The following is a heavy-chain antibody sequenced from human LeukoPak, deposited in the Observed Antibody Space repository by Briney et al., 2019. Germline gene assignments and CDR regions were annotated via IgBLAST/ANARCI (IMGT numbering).Heavy chain of an antibody. CDR2: IYYSGST. Sequence: SETLSLTCTVSGGSISSYYWSWIRQPPGKGLEWIGYIYYSGSTNYNPSLKSRVTISVDTSKNQFSLKLSSVTAADTAVYYCVRVYSSSWYYFDYWGQGTLVTVSS. J-gene: IGHJ4*02. V-gene: IGHV4-59*01. CDR3: VRVYSSSWYYFDY. D-gene: IGHD6-13*01. CDR1: GGSISSYY.